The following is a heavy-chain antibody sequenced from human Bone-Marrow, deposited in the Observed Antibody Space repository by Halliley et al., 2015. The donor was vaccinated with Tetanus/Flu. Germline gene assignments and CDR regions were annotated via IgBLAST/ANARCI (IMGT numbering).Heavy chain of an antibody. J-gene: IGHJ5*02. CDR1: GGSITSGNYY. Sequence: TLSLTCTVSGGSITSGNYYWSWVRQHPGKGLEWIGYIYHSGSTYYTPSLQSLVSISVDTSKNQFSLRLSSVTPADTAVYYCARSGSGNYEGWLDPWGQGTLVTVSS. V-gene: IGHV4-31*01. CDR2: IYHSGST. D-gene: IGHD3-10*01. CDR3: ARSGSGNYEGWLDP.